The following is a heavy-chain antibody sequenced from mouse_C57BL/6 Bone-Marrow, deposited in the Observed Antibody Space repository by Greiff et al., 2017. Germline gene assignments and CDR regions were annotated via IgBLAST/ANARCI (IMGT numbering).Heavy chain of an antibody. CDR1: GYTFTSYG. V-gene: IGHV1-81*01. CDR2: IYPRSGNT. J-gene: IGHJ2*01. D-gene: IGHD1-1*01. CDR3: ARDVGSSYYFDY. Sequence: VKLMESGAELARPGASVKLSCKASGYTFTSYGISWVKQRTGQGLEWIGEIYPRSGNTYYNEKFKGKATLTADKSSSTAYMELRSLTSEDSAVYFCARDVGSSYYFDYWGQGTTLTVSS.